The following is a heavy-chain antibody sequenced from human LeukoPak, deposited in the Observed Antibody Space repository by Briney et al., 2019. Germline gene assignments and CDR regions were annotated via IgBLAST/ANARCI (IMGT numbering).Heavy chain of an antibody. J-gene: IGHJ3*02. CDR2: ISAYNGNT. D-gene: IGHD6-6*01. V-gene: IGHV1-18*01. CDR1: GYTFTSYG. CDR3: ARDGDRIAARPGDAFDI. Sequence: ASVKVSCKASGYTFTSYGISWVRQAPGQGLEWMGWISAYNGNTNYAQKLQGRVTMTTDTSTSTAYMELRSLRSDDTAVYYCARDGDRIAARPGDAFDIWGQGTMVTVSS.